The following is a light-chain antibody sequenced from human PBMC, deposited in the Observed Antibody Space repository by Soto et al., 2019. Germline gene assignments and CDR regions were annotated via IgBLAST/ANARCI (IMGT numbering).Light chain of an antibody. CDR3: AAWDDSLNGVV. V-gene: IGLV1-44*01. CDR2: SNN. Sequence: QAVVTQSPSASGTPGQRVTISCSGSFSNIGSNTVNWYEQLPGTAPKLLIYSNNQRPSGVPDRISGTKSGTSASLAIRGLKSDDEADYYCAAWDDSLNGVVFGGGTKVTVL. CDR1: FSNIGSNT. J-gene: IGLJ2*01.